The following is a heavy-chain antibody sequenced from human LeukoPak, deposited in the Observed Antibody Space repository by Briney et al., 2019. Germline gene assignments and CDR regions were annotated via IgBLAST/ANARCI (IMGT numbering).Heavy chain of an antibody. CDR1: AGSISSYY. D-gene: IGHD5-12*01. V-gene: IGHV4-59*01. J-gene: IGHJ6*03. CDR2: IYYSGST. CDR3: ASAIREYSAYDPTYYYYYMDV. Sequence: PSESLSLTCTVSAGSISSYYWSWIRQPPREGLGWIGYIYYSGSTNYSPSLKSRVTISLDTPKNQFSLKLRAVTAADTSVYYCASAIREYSAYDPTYYYYYMDVWGKGTTVTVSS.